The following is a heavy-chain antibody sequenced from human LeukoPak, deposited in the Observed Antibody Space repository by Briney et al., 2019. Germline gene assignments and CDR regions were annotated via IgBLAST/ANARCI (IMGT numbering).Heavy chain of an antibody. J-gene: IGHJ4*02. CDR3: ATIVGWFGERIYYFDY. Sequence: ASVKVSCKASGYTFTGYYMHWVRQAPGKGLEWMGGFDPEDGETIYAQKFQGRVTMTEDTSTDTAYMELSSLRSEDTAVYYCATIVGWFGERIYYFDYWGQGTLVTVSS. D-gene: IGHD3-10*01. CDR1: GYTFTGYY. CDR2: FDPEDGET. V-gene: IGHV1-24*01.